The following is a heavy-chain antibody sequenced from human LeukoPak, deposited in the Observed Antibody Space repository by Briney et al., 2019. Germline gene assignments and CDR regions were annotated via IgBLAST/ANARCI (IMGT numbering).Heavy chain of an antibody. CDR2: INHSGST. CDR1: GGSFSGYY. CDR3: ATQSRYFDWLFNDY. J-gene: IGHJ4*02. Sequence: SETLSLTCAVYGGSFSGYYWSWIRQPPGKGLGWIGEINHSGSTNYNPSLKSRVTISVDTSKNQFSLKLSSVTAADTAVYYCATQSRYFDWLFNDYWGQGTLVTVSS. D-gene: IGHD3-9*01. V-gene: IGHV4-34*01.